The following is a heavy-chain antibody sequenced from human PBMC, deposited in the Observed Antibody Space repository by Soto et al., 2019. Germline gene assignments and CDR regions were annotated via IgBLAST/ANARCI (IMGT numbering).Heavy chain of an antibody. Sequence: SETLSLTCNVSGGPIKTGDYYWNWIRQPPGKGLEWIGYVFYSGATNYSPSLKSRAAISMDTSKNQFSLSLTSVTAADTAVYYCARAGFSYGNLLFWGQGIRVTVSS. D-gene: IGHD3-10*01. V-gene: IGHV4-30-4*01. CDR3: ARAGFSYGNLLF. CDR2: VFYSGAT. CDR1: GGPIKTGDYY. J-gene: IGHJ4*02.